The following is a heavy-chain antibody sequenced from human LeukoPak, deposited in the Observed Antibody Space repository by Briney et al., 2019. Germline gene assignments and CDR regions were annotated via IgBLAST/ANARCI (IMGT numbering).Heavy chain of an antibody. Sequence: ASVKVSCKASGYTFTNYYMHWVRQAPGQGLEWMGIINPSGGSTSYAQKFQGRVTMTRDTSTSTVYMELSSLRSEDTAVYYCAREPDSSGYFNWFDPWGQGTLVTVSS. CDR2: INPSGGST. CDR1: GYTFTNYY. V-gene: IGHV1-46*01. J-gene: IGHJ5*02. D-gene: IGHD3-22*01. CDR3: AREPDSSGYFNWFDP.